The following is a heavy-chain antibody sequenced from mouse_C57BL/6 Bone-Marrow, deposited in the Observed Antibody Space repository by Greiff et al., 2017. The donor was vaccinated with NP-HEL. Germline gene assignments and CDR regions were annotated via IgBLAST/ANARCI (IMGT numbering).Heavy chain of an antibody. CDR2: IDPSDSET. CDR1: GYTFTSYW. V-gene: IGHV1-52*01. D-gene: IGHD2-2*01. CDR3: ASSCVYYGYDAWFAY. J-gene: IGHJ3*01. Sequence: QVQLQQPGAELVRPGSSVKLSCKASGYTFTSYWMHWVKQRPIQGLEWIGNIDPSDSETHYNQKFKDKATLTVDKSYSTAYMKLSSLTSEDSAVYYCASSCVYYGYDAWFAYWGQGTLVTVSA.